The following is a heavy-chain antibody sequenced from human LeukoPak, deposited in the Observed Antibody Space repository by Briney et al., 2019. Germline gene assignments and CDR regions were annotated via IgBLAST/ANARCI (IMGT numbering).Heavy chain of an antibody. CDR3: ARSRDLYSYGFVPWFDP. CDR1: GGSFSGYY. J-gene: IGHJ5*02. Sequence: SETLSLTCAVYGGSFSGYYWSWIRQHPGKGLEWIGYIYYSGSTYYNPSLKSRVTISVDTSKNQFSLKLSSVTAADTAVYYCARSRDLYSYGFVPWFDPWGQGTLVTVSS. D-gene: IGHD5-18*01. V-gene: IGHV4-31*11. CDR2: IYYSGST.